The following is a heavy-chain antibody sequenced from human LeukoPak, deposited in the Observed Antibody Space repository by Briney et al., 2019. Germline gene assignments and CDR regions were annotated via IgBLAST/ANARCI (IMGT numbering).Heavy chain of an antibody. CDR3: ARGAMAGSVLYPFDY. J-gene: IGHJ4*02. V-gene: IGHV4-4*07. CDR2: IYTSGST. Sequence: SETLSLTCTVSGGSIGTYYWSWIRQPAGKGLEWIGRIYTSGSTYYNPSLKSRVTMSVDTSKNQFSLNLNSLTAADTAVYYCARGAMAGSVLYPFDYWGQGTLVTVSS. CDR1: GGSIGTYY. D-gene: IGHD6-19*01.